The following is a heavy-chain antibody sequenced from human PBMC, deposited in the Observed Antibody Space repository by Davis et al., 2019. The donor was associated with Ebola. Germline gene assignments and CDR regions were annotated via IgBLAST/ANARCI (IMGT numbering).Heavy chain of an antibody. V-gene: IGHV2-5*02. CDR3: ARSRPMYYYDSSGYYTYWYFDL. J-gene: IGHJ2*01. Sequence: SGPTLVKPTQTLTLTCTFSGFSLRTSGLGVGWIRQPPGKALEWLALIYLDDDKRYRPSLKSRLTITKDTAKNQVVLTMTNMDPVDKATYYCARSRPMYYYDSSGYYTYWYFDLWGRGTLVTVSS. CDR2: IYLDDDK. D-gene: IGHD3-22*01. CDR1: GFSLRTSGLG.